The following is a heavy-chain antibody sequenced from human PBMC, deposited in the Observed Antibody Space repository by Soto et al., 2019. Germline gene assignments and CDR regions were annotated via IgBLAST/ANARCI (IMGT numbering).Heavy chain of an antibody. V-gene: IGHV3-74*01. D-gene: IGHD6-13*01. CDR2: INGDGVTA. Sequence: EVQLVESGGGLVQPGGSLRLSCAASGFTFSNYWMHWVRQAPGKGLVWLSRINGDGVTATYADSVKGRFTISRDNAKNTLSLHMNSLRADDTAVYFCARFRNSCYFDYWGQGALVTVSS. J-gene: IGHJ4*02. CDR1: GFTFSNYW. CDR3: ARFRNSCYFDY.